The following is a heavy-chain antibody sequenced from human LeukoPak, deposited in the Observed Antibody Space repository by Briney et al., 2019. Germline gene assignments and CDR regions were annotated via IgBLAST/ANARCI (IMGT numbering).Heavy chain of an antibody. Sequence: SEILSLTCTVSGGSVSSGSYYWSWIRQPPGKGLEWIGYIYYSGSTNYNPSLKSRVTISVDTSKNQFSLKLSSVTAADTAVYYCARDRRNLFDPWGQGTLVTVSS. D-gene: IGHD1-14*01. J-gene: IGHJ5*02. CDR1: GGSVSSGSYY. CDR3: ARDRRNLFDP. V-gene: IGHV4-61*01. CDR2: IYYSGST.